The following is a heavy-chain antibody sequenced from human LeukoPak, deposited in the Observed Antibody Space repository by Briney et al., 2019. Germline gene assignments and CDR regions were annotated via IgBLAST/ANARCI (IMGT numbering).Heavy chain of an antibody. CDR1: GFTVSSDY. V-gene: IGHV3-53*01. CDR3: AGDLGYSSGWYLHDAFDI. CDR2: IYSGGST. D-gene: IGHD6-19*01. J-gene: IGHJ3*02. Sequence: PGGSLRLSCAASGFTVSSDYMSWVRQAPGEGLEWVAVIYSGGSTYYADSVKGRFTISRDNSKNTLYLQMNSLRAEDTAVYYCAGDLGYSSGWYLHDAFDIWGQGTMVTVSS.